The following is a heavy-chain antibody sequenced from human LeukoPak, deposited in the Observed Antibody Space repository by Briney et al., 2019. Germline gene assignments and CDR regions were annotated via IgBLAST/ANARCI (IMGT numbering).Heavy chain of an antibody. V-gene: IGHV3-7*03. Sequence: GGSLRLSCAASGFTFSTYWMSWVRQAPGRGLEWLANIKYDGSEKYYVDSVKGRFTISRDNAKNSLYLQMNSLRAEDTAVYYCAGQYRYTTVTKSPWGQGTLVTGSS. CDR1: GFTFSTYW. CDR3: AGQYRYTTVTKSP. D-gene: IGHD4-17*01. CDR2: IKYDGSEK. J-gene: IGHJ5*02.